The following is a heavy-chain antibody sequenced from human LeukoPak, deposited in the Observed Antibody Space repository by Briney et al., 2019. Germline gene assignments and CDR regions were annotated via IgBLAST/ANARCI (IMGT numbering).Heavy chain of an antibody. CDR2: ISYDGSNK. V-gene: IGHV3-30-3*01. J-gene: IGHJ4*02. Sequence: GGSLRLSCAASGFTFSSYAMHWVRQAPGKGLEWVAVISYDGSNKYYVDSVKGRFTISRDNSKNTLYLQMNSLRAEDTAVYYCARDWYDSSGTRGPFDYWGQGTLVTVSS. CDR1: GFTFSSYA. CDR3: ARDWYDSSGTRGPFDY. D-gene: IGHD3-22*01.